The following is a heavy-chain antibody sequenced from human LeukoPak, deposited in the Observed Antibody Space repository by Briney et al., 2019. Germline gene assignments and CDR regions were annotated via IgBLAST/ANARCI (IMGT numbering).Heavy chain of an antibody. CDR3: ARKEGSIAARIDY. CDR1: GYSISSGYY. Sequence: KPSETLSHTCAVSGYSISSGYYWGWIRQPPRKGLEWIGSIYHSGSTYYNPSLKSRVTISVDTSKNQFSLKLSSVTAADTAVYYCARKEGSIAARIDYWGQGTLVTVSS. CDR2: IYHSGST. D-gene: IGHD6-6*01. V-gene: IGHV4-38-2*01. J-gene: IGHJ4*02.